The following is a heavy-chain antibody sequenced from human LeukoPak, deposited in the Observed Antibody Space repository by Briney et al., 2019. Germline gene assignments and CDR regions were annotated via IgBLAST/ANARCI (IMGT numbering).Heavy chain of an antibody. D-gene: IGHD2-2*01. V-gene: IGHV3-66*02. CDR3: ARERSSTSNYYYYYYYMDV. CDR1: GFTASSNY. CDR2: IYSGGTT. Sequence: GGSLRLSCAASGFTASSNYMTWVRQAPGKGLEWVSVIYSGGTTYSADSVKGRFTMSRDNSKNTLYLQMNSLRAEDTAVYYCARERSSTSNYYYYYYYMDVWGKGTTVTVSS. J-gene: IGHJ6*03.